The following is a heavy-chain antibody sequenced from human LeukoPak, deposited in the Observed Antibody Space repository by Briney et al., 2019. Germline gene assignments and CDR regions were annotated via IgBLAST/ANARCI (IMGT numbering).Heavy chain of an antibody. CDR2: ISAYNGNT. D-gene: IGHD3-22*01. CDR1: GYTFPSYG. CDR3: ARGWADSSGYSMEDAFDI. Sequence: ASVKVSCKASGYTFPSYGISWVRQAPGQGLEWMGWISAYNGNTNYAQKLQGRVTMTTDTSTSTAYMELRSLRSDDTAVYYCARGWADSSGYSMEDAFDIWGQGTMVTVSS. V-gene: IGHV1-18*01. J-gene: IGHJ3*02.